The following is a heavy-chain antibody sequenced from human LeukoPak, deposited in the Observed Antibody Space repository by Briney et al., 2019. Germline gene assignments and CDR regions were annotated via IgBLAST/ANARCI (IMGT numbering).Heavy chain of an antibody. CDR1: GFTFSRYD. CDR3: AKVGGSYWAHWYFDL. D-gene: IGHD1-26*01. Sequence: GGSLRLSCAATGFTFSRYDLSWLRQAPGKGLEWVSPISGSGGSTYYADSVKGRFTISRDNSKNTVYLQMNSLRADDKAVYYCAKVGGSYWAHWYFDLWGGGALVGVCS. V-gene: IGHV3-23*01. J-gene: IGHJ2*01. CDR2: ISGSGGST.